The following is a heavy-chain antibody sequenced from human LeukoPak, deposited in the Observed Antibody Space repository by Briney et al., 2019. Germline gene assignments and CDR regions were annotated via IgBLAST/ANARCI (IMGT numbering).Heavy chain of an antibody. CDR1: GFTFSGSA. CDR3: TTRKTTFDY. Sequence: AGGSLRLSCAASGFTFSGSAMHWVRQASGKGLEWVGRIRSKANSYATAYAASVKGRFTISRDDSKNTAYLQMNSLKTEDTAVYYCTTRKTTFDYWGQGTLVTVSS. V-gene: IGHV3-73*01. J-gene: IGHJ4*02. D-gene: IGHD4-11*01. CDR2: IRSKANSYAT.